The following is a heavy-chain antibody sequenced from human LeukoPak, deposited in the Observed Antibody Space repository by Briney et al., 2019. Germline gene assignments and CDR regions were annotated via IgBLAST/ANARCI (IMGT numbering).Heavy chain of an antibody. Sequence: GGSLRLSCAASGFTFSSYAMSWVRQAPGKGLEWVSLISGGGYTTYYADSVKGRFTISRDNPKNTLYLQLNSLRAEDTAVYYCAKDVDNGDYVVYWGQGTLVTVSS. CDR1: GFTFSSYA. CDR2: ISGGGYTT. D-gene: IGHD4-17*01. J-gene: IGHJ4*02. CDR3: AKDVDNGDYVVY. V-gene: IGHV3-23*01.